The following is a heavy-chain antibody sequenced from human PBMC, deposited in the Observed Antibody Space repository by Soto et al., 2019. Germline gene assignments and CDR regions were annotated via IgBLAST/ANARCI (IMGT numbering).Heavy chain of an antibody. CDR1: GVTFSTYA. J-gene: IGHJ5*02. V-gene: IGHV3-30-3*01. CDR2: ISDDGTNK. Sequence: GGSLRLSCAASGVTFSTYAMHWVRQAPGKGLEWVATISDDGTNKYYADSVKGRFTISRDNSKDTLYLQMNSLRAEDTAVYYCPREGHGDWFDPWGQGTLVTVSS. D-gene: IGHD3-10*01. CDR3: PREGHGDWFDP.